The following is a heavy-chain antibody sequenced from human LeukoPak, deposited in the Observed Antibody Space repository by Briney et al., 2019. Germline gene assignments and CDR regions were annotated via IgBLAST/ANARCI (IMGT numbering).Heavy chain of an antibody. V-gene: IGHV4-4*07. D-gene: IGHD3-10*02. CDR2: IYYTGNT. J-gene: IGHJ4*02. CDR1: GGSTSDYY. Sequence: SETLSLTCSVSGGSTSDYYWNWIRQPAGQGLEWLGRIYYTGNTAYNPSLESRLTMSLDTAKNQFSLKVTSVTAADTAVYYCARGGTLFTHFDYWGQGTLVTVSS. CDR3: ARGGTLFTHFDY.